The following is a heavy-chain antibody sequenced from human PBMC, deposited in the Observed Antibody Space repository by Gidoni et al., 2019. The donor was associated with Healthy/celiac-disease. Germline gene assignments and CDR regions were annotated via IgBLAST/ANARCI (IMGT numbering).Heavy chain of an antibody. CDR2: ISGSGGST. J-gene: IGHJ4*02. CDR1: GFTFSSYA. V-gene: IGHV3-23*04. Sequence: EVQLVESGGGLVQPGGSLRLSCAASGFTFSSYAMSWVRQAPGKGLEWVSAISGSGGSTYYADSVKGRFTISRDNSKNTLYLQMNSLRAEDTAVYYCAKDPPVYPYGSGIPDYWGQGTLVTVSS. CDR3: AKDPPVYPYGSGIPDY. D-gene: IGHD3-10*01.